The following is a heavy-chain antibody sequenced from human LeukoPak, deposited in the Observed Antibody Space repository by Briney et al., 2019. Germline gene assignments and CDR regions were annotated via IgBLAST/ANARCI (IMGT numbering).Heavy chain of an antibody. D-gene: IGHD1-26*01. CDR1: GFTFSSYG. V-gene: IGHV3-30*02. Sequence: GGSLRLSCAASGFTFSSYGMHWVRQAPGKGLEWVAFIRYDGSNKYYADSVKGRFTISRDNSKNTLYLQMNSLRAEDTAVYYCAKVVGSNSDAFDIWGQGTMVTVSS. CDR2: IRYDGSNK. CDR3: AKVVGSNSDAFDI. J-gene: IGHJ3*02.